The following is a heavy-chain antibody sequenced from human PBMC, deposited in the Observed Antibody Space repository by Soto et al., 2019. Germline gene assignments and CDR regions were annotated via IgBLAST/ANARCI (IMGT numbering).Heavy chain of an antibody. CDR3: AREKWHGWQVFDY. CDR1: GFTFSRYS. CDR2: ISSSSSYI. D-gene: IGHD5-12*01. V-gene: IGHV3-21*01. Sequence: EVQLVESGGGLVKPGGSLRLSSAASGFTFSRYSMNWVRQAPGKGLEGGSSISSSSSYIYYADSVKGGCPISRDNEKHSLYLQVNSLRAEDRAVYYCAREKWHGWQVFDYWRRESLVTVSS. J-gene: IGHJ4*02.